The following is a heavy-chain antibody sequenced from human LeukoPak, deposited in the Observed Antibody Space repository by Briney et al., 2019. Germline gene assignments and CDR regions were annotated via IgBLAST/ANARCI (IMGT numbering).Heavy chain of an antibody. Sequence: PSETLSLTCTVSGGPISSGGYYWSWIRQHPGKGLEWIGYIYYSGSTYYNPSLKSRVTISVDTSKNQFSLKLSSVTAADTAVYYCASLSYSSSAPGGYWGQGTLVTVSS. CDR3: ASLSYSSSAPGGY. V-gene: IGHV4-31*03. CDR2: IYYSGST. D-gene: IGHD6-6*01. CDR1: GGPISSGGYY. J-gene: IGHJ4*02.